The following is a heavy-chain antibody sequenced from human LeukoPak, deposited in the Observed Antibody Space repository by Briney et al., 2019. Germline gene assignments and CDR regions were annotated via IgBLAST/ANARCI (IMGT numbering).Heavy chain of an antibody. D-gene: IGHD1-26*01. CDR1: GFTFSSYW. J-gene: IGHJ4*02. Sequence: GGSLRLSCADSGFTFSSYWMRWVRQAPGKELEWVANIKQDGSEKYYVDSVKGRFTISRDNAKNSLYLQMNSLRAEDTAVYYCARDLRIVGAFDYWGQGILVTVSS. CDR2: IKQDGSEK. CDR3: ARDLRIVGAFDY. V-gene: IGHV3-7*01.